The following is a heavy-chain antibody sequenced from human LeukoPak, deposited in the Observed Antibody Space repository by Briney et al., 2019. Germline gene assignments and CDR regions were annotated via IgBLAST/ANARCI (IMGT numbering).Heavy chain of an antibody. J-gene: IGHJ4*02. CDR2: ISSSSSTI. V-gene: IGHV3-48*01. CDR3: ARDHYYDSSGHYDY. D-gene: IGHD3-22*01. Sequence: GGSLRLFCAASGFTFSTYSMNWVRQAPGKGLEWVSYISSSSSTIYYADSVKGRFTISRDNAKNSLYLQMNSLRAEDTAVYFCARDHYYDSSGHYDYWGQGTLVTVSS. CDR1: GFTFSTYS.